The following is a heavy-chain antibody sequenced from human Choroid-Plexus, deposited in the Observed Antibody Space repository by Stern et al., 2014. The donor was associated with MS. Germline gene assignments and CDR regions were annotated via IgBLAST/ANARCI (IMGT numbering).Heavy chain of an antibody. V-gene: IGHV1-2*02. D-gene: IGHD3-3*01. CDR3: ARDQRGITIFGVVTDYYYLGMDV. CDR2: INPNTGGT. Sequence: QLVQSGAEVKKPGASVKVSCKTSGYIFTGYYIHWVRQAPGQGLEWMAWINPNTGGTKYAQKFQGRVTTSRDTSISTAYVELSSLTSDDTAVYYCARDQRGITIFGVVTDYYYLGMDVWGQGTTVTVSS. J-gene: IGHJ6*02. CDR1: GYIFTGYY.